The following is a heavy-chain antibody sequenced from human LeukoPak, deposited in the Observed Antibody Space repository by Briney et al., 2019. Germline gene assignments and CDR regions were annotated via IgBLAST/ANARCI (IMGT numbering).Heavy chain of an antibody. Sequence: SETLSLTCTVSGGSISSYYWSWIRQPPGKGLEWIGYIYYSGSTNYNPSLKSRVTISVDTSKNQFSLKLSSVTAADTAVYYCARHAGSSGWFGWFDPWGQGTLVTVSS. D-gene: IGHD6-19*01. V-gene: IGHV4-59*01. CDR1: GGSISSYY. CDR2: IYYSGST. CDR3: ARHAGSSGWFGWFDP. J-gene: IGHJ5*02.